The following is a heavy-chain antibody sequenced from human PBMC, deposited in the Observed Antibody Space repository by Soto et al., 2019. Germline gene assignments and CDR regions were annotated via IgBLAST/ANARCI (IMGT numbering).Heavy chain of an antibody. CDR3: ARDKGRGQLGGNSYSALDV. CDR1: GDTFDTFA. V-gene: IGHV1-69*13. J-gene: IGHJ6*02. D-gene: IGHD1-1*01. Sequence: ASVKVACKTSGDTFDTFAISWVRQAPGQGLEWMGGIIPIFRTPDYTQKFQGRVTITADVSTSTAYMELSSLRSEDTAVYYCARDKGRGQLGGNSYSALDVWGQGTTVTVSS. CDR2: IIPIFRTP.